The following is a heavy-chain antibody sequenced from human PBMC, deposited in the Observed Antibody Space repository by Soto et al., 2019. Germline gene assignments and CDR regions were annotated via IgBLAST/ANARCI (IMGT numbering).Heavy chain of an antibody. D-gene: IGHD3-22*01. CDR3: ARGWGYDSTDYYYAY. J-gene: IGHJ4*02. Sequence: QVQLVQSGAEVRKSGSSVRVSCKASGGSFNGHTISWVRQAPGQGLEWMGGIIPIFGTANHAQKFQGRVTIIADESTSTVYMELSSLRSDDTAIYYCARGWGYDSTDYYYAYWGQGTLVIVSS. CDR2: IIPIFGTA. CDR1: GGSFNGHT. V-gene: IGHV1-69*01.